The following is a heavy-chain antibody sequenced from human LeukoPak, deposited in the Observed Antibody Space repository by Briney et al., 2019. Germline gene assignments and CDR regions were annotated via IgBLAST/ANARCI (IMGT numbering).Heavy chain of an antibody. Sequence: GGSLRLSCAASGFTLSSYWMSWLRQDPAKGLEWVANIKQDGSEKNYVDSVKGRFTISRDNAKTSLYLQMNSLRVEDTAVYYCARSLWPEDYWGQGTLVTVSS. V-gene: IGHV3-7*01. CDR1: GFTLSSYW. CDR3: ARSLWPEDY. D-gene: IGHD5-18*01. CDR2: IKQDGSEK. J-gene: IGHJ4*02.